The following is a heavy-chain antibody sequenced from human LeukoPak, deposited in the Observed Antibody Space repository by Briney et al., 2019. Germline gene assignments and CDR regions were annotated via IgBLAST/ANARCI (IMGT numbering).Heavy chain of an antibody. Sequence: SVKVSCKASGGTFSSYAISWVRQAPGQGLEWMGGIIPIFGTANYAQKFQGRVTMTRNTSISTAYMELSSLRSEDTAVYYCARRYCSSTSCYKAGVLFDPWGQGTLVTVSS. D-gene: IGHD2-2*02. CDR3: ARRYCSSTSCYKAGVLFDP. V-gene: IGHV1-69*05. CDR2: IIPIFGTA. CDR1: GGTFSSYA. J-gene: IGHJ5*02.